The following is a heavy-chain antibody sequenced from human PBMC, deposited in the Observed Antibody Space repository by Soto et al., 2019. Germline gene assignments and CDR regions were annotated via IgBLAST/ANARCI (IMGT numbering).Heavy chain of an antibody. V-gene: IGHV4-59*01. CDR3: ARGGYYGSGSNYYYYMDV. CDR1: GGSISSYY. CDR2: IYYSGST. J-gene: IGHJ6*03. D-gene: IGHD3-10*01. Sequence: SETLSLTCTVSGGSISSYYWSWIRQPPGKGLEWIGYIYYSGSTNYNPSLKSRVTISVDTSKNQFSLKLSSVTAADTDVYYCARGGYYGSGSNYYYYMDVWGKVTTVTVSS.